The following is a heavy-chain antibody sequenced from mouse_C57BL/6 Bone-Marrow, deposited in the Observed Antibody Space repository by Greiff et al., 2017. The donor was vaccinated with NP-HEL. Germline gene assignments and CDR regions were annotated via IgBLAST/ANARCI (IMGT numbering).Heavy chain of an antibody. D-gene: IGHD1-1*01. CDR2: INYDGSST. CDR3: AREGSLYGSSYNYAMDY. Sequence: EVKLVESEGGLVQPGSSMKLSCTASGFTFSDYYMAWVRQVPEKGLEWVANINYDGSSTYYLDSLKSRFIISRDNAKNILYLQMSSLKSEDTATYYCAREGSLYGSSYNYAMDYWGQGTSVTVSS. V-gene: IGHV5-16*01. J-gene: IGHJ4*01. CDR1: GFTFSDYY.